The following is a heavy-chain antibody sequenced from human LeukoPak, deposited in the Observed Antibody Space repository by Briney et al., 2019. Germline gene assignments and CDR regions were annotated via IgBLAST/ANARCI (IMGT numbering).Heavy chain of an antibody. CDR3: AKDLMWELLSGDH. CDR1: GFTFSSYS. D-gene: IGHD1-26*01. Sequence: PGGSLRLSCAASGFTFSSYSMNWVRQAPGKGLEWVSSISSSSSYIYYADSVKGRFTISRDNAKNSLYLQMNSLRAEDTAIYYCAKDLMWELLSGDHWGQGTLVTVSS. J-gene: IGHJ4*02. V-gene: IGHV3-21*04. CDR2: ISSSSSYI.